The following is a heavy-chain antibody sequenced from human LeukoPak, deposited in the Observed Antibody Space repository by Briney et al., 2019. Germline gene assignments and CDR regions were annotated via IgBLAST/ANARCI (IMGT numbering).Heavy chain of an antibody. Sequence: ASVKASFNASGYTFTGYYMHWVRQAPGQGLEWMGWINPNSGGTNYAQKFQGRVTMTRDKSISTAYMELSRLRSDDTAVYYCARDKPRIEQRGVVCDPGAQGTLVTVSS. J-gene: IGHJ5*02. D-gene: IGHD6-25*01. CDR2: INPNSGGT. V-gene: IGHV1-2*02. CDR1: GYTFTGYY. CDR3: ARDKPRIEQRGVVCDP.